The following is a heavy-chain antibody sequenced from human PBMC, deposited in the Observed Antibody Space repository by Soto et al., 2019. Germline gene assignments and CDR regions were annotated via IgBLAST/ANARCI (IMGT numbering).Heavy chain of an antibody. CDR3: ASAAVTGTAGLDF. CDR1: GYTFSGFY. Sequence: ASVKVSCKASGYTFSGFYMHWVRQAPGQGLEWMGWINPNSGGTKSAEKFQGRVTMTRDTSISTAYMELSRLTSDDTAVYYCASAAVTGTAGLDFWGQGTQGTVSS. D-gene: IGHD6-19*01. CDR2: INPNSGGT. V-gene: IGHV1-2*02. J-gene: IGHJ4*02.